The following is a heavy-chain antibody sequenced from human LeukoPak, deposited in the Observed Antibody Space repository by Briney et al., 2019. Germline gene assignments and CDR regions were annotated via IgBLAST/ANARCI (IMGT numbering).Heavy chain of an antibody. CDR2: IKSKTDGGTT. CDR1: GFTFSSYA. Sequence: GGSLRLSCAASGFTFSSYAMSWVRQAPGKGLEWVGRIKSKTDGGTTDYAAPVKGRFTISRDDSKNTLYLQMNSLKTEDTAVYYCTTLGQTLIGFMDVWGQGTTVTVSS. V-gene: IGHV3-15*01. J-gene: IGHJ6*02. CDR3: TTLGQTLIGFMDV. D-gene: IGHD2-21*01.